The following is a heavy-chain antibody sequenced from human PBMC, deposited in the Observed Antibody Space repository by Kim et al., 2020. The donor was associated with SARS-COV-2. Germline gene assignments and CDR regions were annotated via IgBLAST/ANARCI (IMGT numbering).Heavy chain of an antibody. D-gene: IGHD4-17*01. V-gene: IGHV3-30*03. CDR1: GFTFSRYG. CDR3: ARDGGARRTTGPFDY. J-gene: IGHJ4*02. Sequence: GGSLRLSCVVSGFTFSRYGIHWVRQAPGKGLEWVAVISHDGKNRYYADSVKGRFTISRDDSKNTLFLQMNILRSEDTAVYYCARDGGARRTTGPFDYWGQGTLVTVSS. CDR2: ISHDGKNR.